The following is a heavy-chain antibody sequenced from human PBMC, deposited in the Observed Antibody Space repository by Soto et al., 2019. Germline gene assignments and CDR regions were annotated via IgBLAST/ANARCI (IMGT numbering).Heavy chain of an antibody. D-gene: IGHD3-3*01. J-gene: IGHJ4*02. V-gene: IGHV4-34*01. CDR3: ARGKDFWSGYLLKRPYYFDY. CDR1: GGSFSGYY. Sequence: ASETLSLTCAVYGGSFSGYYWSWIRQPPGKGLEWIGEINHSGSTNYNPSLKSRVTISVDTSKNQFSLKLSSVTAADTAVYYCARGKDFWSGYLLKRPYYFDYWGQGTLVTVSS. CDR2: INHSGST.